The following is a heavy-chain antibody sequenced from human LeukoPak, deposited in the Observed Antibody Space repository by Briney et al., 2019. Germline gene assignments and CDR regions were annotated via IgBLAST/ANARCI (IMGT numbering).Heavy chain of an antibody. V-gene: IGHV3-21*01. CDR2: ITSSSSYI. Sequence: GGSLRLSCAASGFTFSSYTMNWVRQAPGKGLEWVSSITSSSSYIYYADSVKGRFTISRDNAKNSLYLQMNSLRAEDTAVYYCARDLKGAYYFDYWGQGTLVTVSS. D-gene: IGHD3-16*01. CDR3: ARDLKGAYYFDY. CDR1: GFTFSSYT. J-gene: IGHJ4*02.